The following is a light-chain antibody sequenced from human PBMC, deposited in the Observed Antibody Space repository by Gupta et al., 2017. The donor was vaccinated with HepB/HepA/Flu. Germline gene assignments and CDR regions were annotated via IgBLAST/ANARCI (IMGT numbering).Light chain of an antibody. J-gene: IGLJ3*02. CDR2: DGS. V-gene: IGLV2-14*01. CDR1: SSDSWYYNY. Sequence: SALPQPASVPGSPGQPITISCTGTSSDSWYYNYVYWYQQHPGKATELIIYDGSNRSAGGSNRFSSSKSGNTVSLTISGLQAEDEADYYCSSYASSNLVVFGGGTKLTVL. CDR3: SSYASSNLVV.